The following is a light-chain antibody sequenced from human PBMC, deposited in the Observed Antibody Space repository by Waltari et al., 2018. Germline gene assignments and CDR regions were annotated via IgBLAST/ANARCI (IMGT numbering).Light chain of an antibody. J-gene: IGKJ1*01. CDR2: GAS. CDR3: QHYVSLPAT. Sequence: DIVLTQSPGALSLSPGVRATLSCRASQSVSRTLAWYQQKPGQAPRLLIYGASTRATGIPERFSGGGSGTDFSLTISRLEPEDFAVYYCQHYVSLPATFGQGTKVEIK. CDR1: QSVSRT. V-gene: IGKV3-20*01.